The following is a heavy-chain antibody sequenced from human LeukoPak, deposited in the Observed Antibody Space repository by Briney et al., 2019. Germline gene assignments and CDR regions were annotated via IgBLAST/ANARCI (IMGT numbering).Heavy chain of an antibody. CDR3: ARAPEFSSGWLLDC. CDR2: IHTSGST. J-gene: IGHJ4*02. D-gene: IGHD6-19*01. Sequence: PSETLSLTCSVSGGSISTYYGSWIRQSAGKGLEWIGRIHTSGSTNYNPSLKSRVTMSVDTSKNQFSLKVSSVSAADTGVYYCARAPEFSSGWLLDCWGQGGLVTVSS. CDR1: GGSISTYY. V-gene: IGHV4-4*07.